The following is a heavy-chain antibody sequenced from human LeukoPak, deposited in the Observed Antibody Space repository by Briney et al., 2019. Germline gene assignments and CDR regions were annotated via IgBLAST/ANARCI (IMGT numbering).Heavy chain of an antibody. D-gene: IGHD2-15*01. CDR2: ISAYNGNT. V-gene: IGHV1-18*01. CDR3: ARDAEKDCSGGSCYCHY. Sequence: GASVKISCKASGYTFTSYGISWVRQAPGQGLEWMGWISAYNGNTNYAQKLQGRVTMTTDTSTSTAYMELRSLRSDDTAVYYCARDAEKDCSGGSCYCHYWGQGTLVTVSS. CDR1: GYTFTSYG. J-gene: IGHJ4*02.